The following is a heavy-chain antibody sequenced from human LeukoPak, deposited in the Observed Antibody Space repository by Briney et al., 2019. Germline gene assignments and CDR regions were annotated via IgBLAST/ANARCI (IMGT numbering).Heavy chain of an antibody. CDR2: IYYSGST. CDR1: GGSIRSSSYY. V-gene: IGHV4-39*01. Sequence: SETLSLTCTVSGGSIRSSSYYWGWIRQPPGKGLEWIGSIYYSGSTHYNPALKSRVAISVDTSKNQFSLKLSSVTAADAGVYYCTRAVAGHPDWGQGTLVTVSS. J-gene: IGHJ4*02. CDR3: TRAVAGHPD. D-gene: IGHD6-19*01.